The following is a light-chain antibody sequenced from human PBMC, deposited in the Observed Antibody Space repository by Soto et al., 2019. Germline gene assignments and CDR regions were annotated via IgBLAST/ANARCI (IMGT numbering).Light chain of an antibody. CDR3: QQRANWLT. CDR2: DAS. Sequence: EIVLTQSPATLSLSPGERVTLSCRASQSIGRYLAWYQHKPGQAPRLLIYDASNRANGIPARFSGSGSGTDFTLTISSLEPEDFADYYCQQRANWLTFGGGTKVEIK. V-gene: IGKV3-11*01. CDR1: QSIGRY. J-gene: IGKJ4*01.